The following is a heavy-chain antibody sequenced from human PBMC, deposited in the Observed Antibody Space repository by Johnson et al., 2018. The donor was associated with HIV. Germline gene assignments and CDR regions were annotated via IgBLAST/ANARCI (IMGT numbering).Heavy chain of an antibody. CDR1: GFTFSSYA. J-gene: IGHJ3*02. Sequence: ASGFTFSSYAMHWVRQAPGTGLEWVGRIKSKTDGGTTDYPAPVKGRFTISRDDSKNTLYLQMNSLKIEDTAVYYCTSVSSGWYGGAFDIWGQGTKVTVSS. CDR3: TSVSSGWYGGAFDI. V-gene: IGHV3-15*01. CDR2: IKSKTDGGTT. D-gene: IGHD6-19*01.